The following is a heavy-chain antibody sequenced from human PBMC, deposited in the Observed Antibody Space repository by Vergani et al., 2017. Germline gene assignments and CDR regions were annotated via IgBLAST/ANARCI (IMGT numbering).Heavy chain of an antibody. J-gene: IGHJ4*02. Sequence: EVQLVESGGGLVQPGGSLKLSCAASGFTFSGSAMHWVRQASGKGLEWVGRIRSKANSYATAYAASVKGRFTITRDDSKNTAYLQMNSLKTEDTAVYYCAKVAGINMISEKLDYWGQGTLVTVSS. CDR3: AKVAGINMISEKLDY. CDR2: IRSKANSYAT. D-gene: IGHD3-22*01. CDR1: GFTFSGSA. V-gene: IGHV3-73*02.